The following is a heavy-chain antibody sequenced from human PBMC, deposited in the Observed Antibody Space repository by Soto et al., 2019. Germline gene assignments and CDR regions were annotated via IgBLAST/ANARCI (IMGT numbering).Heavy chain of an antibody. CDR2: TNSDGSST. J-gene: IGHJ4*02. Sequence: EVQLVESGGGLVQPGGSLRLSCVASGFTFSSHWMHWVRQVPGKGLVWVSRTNSDGSSTSYADSVKGRFTISRDNAKSTMYLQMNSLRAEDTAXYYCTXGPTSYCSGGSCHGIDYWGQGTLVTVSS. CDR3: TXGPTSYCSGGSCHGIDY. D-gene: IGHD2-15*01. CDR1: GFTFSSHW. V-gene: IGHV3-74*01.